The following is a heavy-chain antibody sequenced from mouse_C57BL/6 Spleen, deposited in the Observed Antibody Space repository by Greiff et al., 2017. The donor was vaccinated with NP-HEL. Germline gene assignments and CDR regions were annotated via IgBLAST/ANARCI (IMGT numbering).Heavy chain of an antibody. J-gene: IGHJ1*03. CDR3: ARGNYGSSYYWYFYV. Sequence: QVQLQQSGAELVRPGTSVKMSCKASGYTFTNYWIGWAKQRPGHGLEWIGDIYPGGGYTNYNEKFKGKATLTADKSSSTAYMQFSSLTSEDSAIYYCARGNYGSSYYWYFYVWGTGTTVTVSS. CDR2: IYPGGGYT. D-gene: IGHD1-1*01. V-gene: IGHV1-63*01. CDR1: GYTFTNYW.